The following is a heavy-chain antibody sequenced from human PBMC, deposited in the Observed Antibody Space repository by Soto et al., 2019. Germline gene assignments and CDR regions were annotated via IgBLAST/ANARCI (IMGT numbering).Heavy chain of an antibody. J-gene: IGHJ4*02. V-gene: IGHV3-23*01. CDR3: VTGVYEIGGYYYDVFDH. CDR2: ISSGGTNT. Sequence: EVQLLESGGDLIQPGGSLRLSCVASGFTFSSYALSWVRQAPGKGLEWVSGISSGGTNTYYTASVKGRFTVSRDDFKNTLYLQLDSLRAEDPAIYYCVTGVYEIGGYYYDVFDHWGQGTRVTVS. D-gene: IGHD3-22*01. CDR1: GFTFSSYA.